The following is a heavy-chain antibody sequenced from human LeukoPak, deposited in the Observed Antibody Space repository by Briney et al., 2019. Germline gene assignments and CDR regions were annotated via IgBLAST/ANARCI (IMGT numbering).Heavy chain of an antibody. CDR1: GGSFSGYY. V-gene: IGHV4-34*01. Sequence: SETLSLTCAVYGGSFSGYYWTWIRQSPGKGLEWIGEINHSGSTNYNPSLKSRVTISVDTSKNQFSLKLSSVTAADTAVYYCARDSRVALKPYGDYCPLDYWGQGTLVTVSS. J-gene: IGHJ4*02. CDR3: ARDSRVALKPYGDYCPLDY. D-gene: IGHD4-17*01. CDR2: INHSGST.